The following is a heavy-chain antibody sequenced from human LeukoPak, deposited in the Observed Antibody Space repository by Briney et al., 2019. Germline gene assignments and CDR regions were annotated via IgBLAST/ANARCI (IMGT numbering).Heavy chain of an antibody. CDR2: IYHSGST. D-gene: IGHD3-22*01. V-gene: IGHV4-39*02. J-gene: IGHJ3*02. CDR3: AREDSSVSDDAFDI. CDR1: GGSISSNNHY. Sequence: SETLSLTCTVSGGSISSNNHYWGWIRQPPGKGLEWIGSIYHSGSTYYNPSLKSRVTISVDTSKNQLSLRLSSVTAADTAVYYCAREDSSVSDDAFDIWGQGTMVTVSS.